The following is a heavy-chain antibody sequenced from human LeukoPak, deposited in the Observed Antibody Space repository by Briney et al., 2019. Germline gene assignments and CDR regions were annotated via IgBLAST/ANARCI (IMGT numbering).Heavy chain of an antibody. CDR1: GYSFTSYW. CDR3: ARGDYYDSSGYYRAEYFQH. Sequence: GESLRISCKGSGYSFTSYWISWVRRMPGKGLEWMGRIDPSDSYTNYSPSFQGHVTISADKSISTAYLQWSSLKASDTAMYYCARGDYYDSSGYYRAEYFQHWGQGTLVTVSS. J-gene: IGHJ1*01. V-gene: IGHV5-10-1*01. CDR2: IDPSDSYT. D-gene: IGHD3-22*01.